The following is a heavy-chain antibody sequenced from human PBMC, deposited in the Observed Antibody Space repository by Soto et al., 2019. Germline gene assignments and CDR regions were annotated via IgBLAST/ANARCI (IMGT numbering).Heavy chain of an antibody. V-gene: IGHV3-73*01. CDR2: IRSKANSYAT. D-gene: IGHD3-3*01. CDR3: TRHPEGFWSGYYDYGMDV. Sequence: GSLRLSCAASGFTFSGSAMHWVRQASVKGLEWVGRIRSKANSYATAYAASVKGRFTISRDDSKNTAYLQMNSLKTEDTAVYYCTRHPEGFWSGYYDYGMDVWGQGTTVTVSS. J-gene: IGHJ6*02. CDR1: GFTFSGSA.